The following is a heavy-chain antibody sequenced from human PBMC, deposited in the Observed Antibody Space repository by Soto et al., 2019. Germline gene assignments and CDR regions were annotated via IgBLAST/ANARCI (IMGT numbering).Heavy chain of an antibody. D-gene: IGHD3-22*01. CDR1: GFTFSSYA. Sequence: GGSLRLSCAASGFTFSSYAMSWVRQAPGKGLEWVSAISGSGGSTYYADSVKGRFTISRDNSKNTLYLQMNSLRAEDTAVYYCAKDIWGDSSGYTIWFNPWGQGTLVTVSS. CDR2: ISGSGGST. V-gene: IGHV3-23*01. CDR3: AKDIWGDSSGYTIWFNP. J-gene: IGHJ5*02.